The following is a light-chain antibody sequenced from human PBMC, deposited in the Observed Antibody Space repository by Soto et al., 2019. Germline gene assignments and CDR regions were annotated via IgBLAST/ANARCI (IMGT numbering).Light chain of an antibody. CDR3: QQYNSYSSVT. CDR1: QSLSSW. CDR2: DAS. J-gene: IGKJ2*01. Sequence: DIQMTQSPSTLSASVGDRVTITCRASQSLSSWLAWYQQKPGKAPKLLIYDASTLESGVPSRFSGSGAGTEFTLTISSLQPTDLATYYCQQYNSYSSVTFGQGTKLEIK. V-gene: IGKV1-5*01.